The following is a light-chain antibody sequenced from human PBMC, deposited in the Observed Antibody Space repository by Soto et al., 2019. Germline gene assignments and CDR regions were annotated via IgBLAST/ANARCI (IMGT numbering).Light chain of an antibody. CDR2: AAS. V-gene: IGKV1-39*01. CDR1: QSFSNS. CDR3: QQSSSTPMYT. Sequence: DIQMTQSPSSLSASVGDRVTITCRASQSFSNSLNWYQQKPGKAPKLLIYAASSLQGGVPSRFSGSGYGTDFTLTISGLHPDDFATYYCQQSSSTPMYTFGQGTKLEIK. J-gene: IGKJ2*01.